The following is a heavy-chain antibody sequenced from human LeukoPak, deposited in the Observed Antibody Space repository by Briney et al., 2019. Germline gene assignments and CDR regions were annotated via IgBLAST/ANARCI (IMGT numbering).Heavy chain of an antibody. D-gene: IGHD1-26*01. CDR1: GGSFSGYY. CDR2: INHSGST. V-gene: IGHV4-34*01. CDR3: ARGEWELLSLDY. J-gene: IGHJ4*02. Sequence: PSETLSLTCAVYGGSFSGYYWSWIRQPPGKGLEWIGEINHSGSTNYNPSLKSRVTISVDTSKNQFSLKLSSVTAADTAVYYCARGEWELLSLDYWGQGTLVTVSS.